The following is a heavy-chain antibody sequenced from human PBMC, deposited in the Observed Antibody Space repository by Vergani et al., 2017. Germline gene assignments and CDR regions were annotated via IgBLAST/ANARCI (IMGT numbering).Heavy chain of an antibody. CDR2: IRSDSGER. Sequence: QMQLVESGGGVVQPGGSLRLSCAASGFTFSLSAMHWVRLAPGRGLEWLAFIRSDSGERYHAHSVEGRFSISSDNSKNTLYLQMNSLRPDDSATYYCIKEGLFRMPTDIDFWGQGTLVTVSS. J-gene: IGHJ4*02. V-gene: IGHV3-30*02. D-gene: IGHD2-15*01. CDR1: GFTFSLSA. CDR3: IKEGLFRMPTDIDF.